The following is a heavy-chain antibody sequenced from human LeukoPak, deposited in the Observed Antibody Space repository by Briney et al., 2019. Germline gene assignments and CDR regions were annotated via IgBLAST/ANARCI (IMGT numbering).Heavy chain of an antibody. CDR3: TAETGIAATQGFDY. V-gene: IGHV3-15*01. J-gene: IGHJ4*02. D-gene: IGHD6-13*01. CDR1: GFTFSNAW. Sequence: GGSLTLSCAASGFTFSNAWMSWVRQAPGKGLEWVGRIKSKTDGGTTDYAAPVKGRFTISRDDSKNTLYLQMNSLKTEDTAVYYCTAETGIAATQGFDYWGQGTLVTVSS. CDR2: IKSKTDGGTT.